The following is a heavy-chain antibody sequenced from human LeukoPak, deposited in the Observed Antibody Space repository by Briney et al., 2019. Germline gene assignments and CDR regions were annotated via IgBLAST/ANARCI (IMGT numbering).Heavy chain of an antibody. V-gene: IGHV1-24*01. CDR2: FDPEDGET. D-gene: IGHD3-10*01. Sequence: WMGGFDPEDGETIYAQKFQGRVTMTEDTSTDTAYMELSSLRSEDTAVYYCATIQSSLDYWGQGTLVTVSS. J-gene: IGHJ4*02. CDR3: ATIQSSLDY.